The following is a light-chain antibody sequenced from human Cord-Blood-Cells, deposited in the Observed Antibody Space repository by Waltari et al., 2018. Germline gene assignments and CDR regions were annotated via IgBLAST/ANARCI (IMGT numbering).Light chain of an antibody. V-gene: IGKV4-1*01. J-gene: IGKJ1*01. CDR1: QSVLYSSNNKNY. CDR2: WSS. CDR3: QQYDSTPT. Sequence: DIVMTQSPDSLAVYLGERTTINCKSSQSVLYSSNNKNYLAWYQQKPGQPPKLLIYWSSTRESGVPDRFSGSGSGTDFTLTVSSLQAEDVAVYYCQQYDSTPTFGQGTKVDIK.